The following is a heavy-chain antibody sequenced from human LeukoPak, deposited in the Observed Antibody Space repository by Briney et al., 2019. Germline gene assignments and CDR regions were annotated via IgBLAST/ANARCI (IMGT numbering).Heavy chain of an antibody. CDR3: ASLVVTTVTTSLDY. V-gene: IGHV4-59*06. CDR2: IYYSGST. CDR1: GESFSGYF. J-gene: IGHJ4*02. D-gene: IGHD4-11*01. Sequence: SETLSLTCAVYGESFSGYFWNWIRQPPGKGLEWIGYIYYSGSTYYNPSLKSRVTISVDTSKNQFSLKLSSVTAADTAVYYCASLVVTTVTTSLDYWGQGTLVTVSS.